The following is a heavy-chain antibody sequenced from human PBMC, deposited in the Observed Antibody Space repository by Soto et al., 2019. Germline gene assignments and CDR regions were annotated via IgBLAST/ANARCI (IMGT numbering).Heavy chain of an antibody. Sequence: EVHLLESGGGLVHPGESLRLSCRAPGFTFTSCVMTWVRQTPGKGLEWVSCITDSGTGTYYADSVKGRFTISRDNSRSTMYLQMYNLRVEDTGVYYCAKGLINGRWYAEGWGPGTLVTVSS. CDR1: GFTFTSCV. CDR2: ITDSGTGT. J-gene: IGHJ4*02. V-gene: IGHV3-23*01. CDR3: AKGLINGRWYAEG. D-gene: IGHD6-13*01.